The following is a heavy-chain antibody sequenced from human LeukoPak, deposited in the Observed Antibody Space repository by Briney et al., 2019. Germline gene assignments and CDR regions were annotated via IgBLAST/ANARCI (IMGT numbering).Heavy chain of an antibody. V-gene: IGHV3-74*01. J-gene: IGHJ4*02. CDR3: ASLDY. CDR2: INSDGSST. CDR1: GFTFSIYW. Sequence: GGSLRLSCAASGFTFSIYWVHWVRQAPPKGLVWVSSINSDGSSTSYADSVKGRFTISRDNAKNTLYLQMNTLRAEDTAVYYCASLDYWGQGTPVTVSS.